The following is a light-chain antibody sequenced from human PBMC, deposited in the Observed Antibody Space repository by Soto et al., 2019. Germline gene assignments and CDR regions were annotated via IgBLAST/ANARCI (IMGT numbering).Light chain of an antibody. CDR1: SSDIGGYNY. V-gene: IGLV2-14*03. CDR2: DVS. CDR3: APYASSNTVL. Sequence: SALTQPASVSGSPGPSITISCTGTSSDIGGYNYVSWYQQHPGKAPKLMIYDVSDRPSGVSNRFSGSKSGNTASLTISGLQAEDEGDYYCAPYASSNTVLFGGGTQLTVL. J-gene: IGLJ2*01.